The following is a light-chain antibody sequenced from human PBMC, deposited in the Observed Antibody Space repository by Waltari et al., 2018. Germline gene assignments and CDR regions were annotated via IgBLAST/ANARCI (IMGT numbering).Light chain of an antibody. V-gene: IGLV2-14*01. CDR3: SSYTTSSAPGV. J-gene: IGLJ1*01. CDR1: DSDVGAYAF. CDR2: EVS. Sequence: QSALTQPASVSGSPGHSITISCSGTDSDVGAYAFVSWYQHHPGKAPPLIIYEVSNRPSGISNRFSASKSGNTASLTISGLQAEDEADYYCSSYTTSSAPGVFGTGTRVTVL.